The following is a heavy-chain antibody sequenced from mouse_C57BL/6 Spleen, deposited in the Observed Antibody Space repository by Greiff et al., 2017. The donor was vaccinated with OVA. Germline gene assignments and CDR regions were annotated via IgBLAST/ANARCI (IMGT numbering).Heavy chain of an antibody. CDR2: IDPSDSYT. CDR3: ATLTGTGYFDY. J-gene: IGHJ2*01. V-gene: IGHV1-50*01. D-gene: IGHD4-1*01. Sequence: QVQLQQPGAELVKPGASVKLSCKASGYTFTSYWMQWVKQRPGQGLEWIGEIDPSDSYTNYTQKFKGKATLPVDTSSSTAYMQLSSLTSEDSAVYYCATLTGTGYFDYWGQGTTLTVSS. CDR1: GYTFTSYW.